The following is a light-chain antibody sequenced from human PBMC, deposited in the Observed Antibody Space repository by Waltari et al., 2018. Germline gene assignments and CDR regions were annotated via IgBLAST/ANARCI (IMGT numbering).Light chain of an antibody. Sequence: QSVLTQPPSVSGAPGQRVTTPCPGTSPNYGAGFVVTWSQQHSGTAPKLLIEGSTYRPSGVPDRFSGDKSGTSASLAITGLQAEDDAYYYCQSYDSDLRGVFGGGTKLTVL. CDR1: SPNYGAGFV. CDR3: QSYDSDLRGV. V-gene: IGLV1-40*01. CDR2: GST. J-gene: IGLJ2*01.